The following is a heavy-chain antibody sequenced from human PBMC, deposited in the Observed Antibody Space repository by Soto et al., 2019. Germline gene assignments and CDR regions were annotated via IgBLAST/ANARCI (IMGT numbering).Heavy chain of an antibody. V-gene: IGHV3-48*01. Sequence: GGSLRLPCAASGFTFSSYSMNWVRQAPGKGLEWVSYISSSSSTIYYADSVKGRFTISRDNAKNSLYLQMNSLRAEDTAVYYCARRTTVTTVQRYFDYWGQGTLVTVSS. CDR2: ISSSSSTI. J-gene: IGHJ4*02. D-gene: IGHD4-17*01. CDR3: ARRTTVTTVQRYFDY. CDR1: GFTFSSYS.